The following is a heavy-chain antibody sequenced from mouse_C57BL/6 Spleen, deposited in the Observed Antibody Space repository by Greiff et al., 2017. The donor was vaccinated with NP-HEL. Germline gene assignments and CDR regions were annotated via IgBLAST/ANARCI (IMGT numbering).Heavy chain of an antibody. CDR2: IYPRDGST. J-gene: IGHJ4*01. D-gene: IGHD2-4*01. Sequence: VKLQESGPELVKPGASVKLSCKASGYTFTSYDINWVKQRPGQGLEWIGWIYPRDGSTKYNEKFKGKATLTVDTSSSTAYMELHSLTSEDSAVYFCASYDYDGGNYAMDYWGQGTSVTVSS. CDR1: GYTFTSYD. CDR3: ASYDYDGGNYAMDY. V-gene: IGHV1-85*01.